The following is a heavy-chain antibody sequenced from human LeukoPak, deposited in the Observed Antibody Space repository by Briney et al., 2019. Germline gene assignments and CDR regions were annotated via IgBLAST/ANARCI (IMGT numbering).Heavy chain of an antibody. D-gene: IGHD6-13*01. CDR2: IYYSGST. J-gene: IGHJ5*02. V-gene: IGHV4-39*01. Sequence: SETLSLTCTVSGGSISSSDYYWAWIRQPPGKGLEWIGTIYYSGSTYYNPSLKSRVTISVDTSKNQFSLKLSSVTATDTAVYYCARAIAAAGSSWFDPWGQGTLVTVSS. CDR3: ARAIAAAGSSWFDP. CDR1: GGSISSSDYY.